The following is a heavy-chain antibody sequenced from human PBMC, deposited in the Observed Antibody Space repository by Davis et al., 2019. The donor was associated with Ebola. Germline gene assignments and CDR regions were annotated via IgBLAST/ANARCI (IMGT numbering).Heavy chain of an antibody. CDR1: RFTFSTYW. CDR3: ARVGYYYDSSGDY. CDR2: ISGSSSYT. J-gene: IGHJ4*02. Sequence: GESLKISCAASRFTFSTYWMSWIRQAPGKGLEWVSYISGSSSYTSYADSVKGRFTISRDNAKNSLYLQMNSLRAEDTAVYYCARVGYYYDSSGDYWGQGTLVTVSS. D-gene: IGHD3-22*01. V-gene: IGHV3-11*06.